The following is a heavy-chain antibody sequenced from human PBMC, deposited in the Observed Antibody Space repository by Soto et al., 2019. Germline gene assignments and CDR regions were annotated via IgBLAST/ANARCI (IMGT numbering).Heavy chain of an antibody. V-gene: IGHV3-23*01. CDR2: VSIGGST. CDR1: GFTFSSYA. CDR3: AKRRGAGGHFDY. D-gene: IGHD2-15*01. J-gene: IGHJ4*02. Sequence: GGSLGLSCAASGFTFSSYAMGWVRQGPGKGLEWVAVVSIGGSTHYADSVRGRFTISRDNSKNTLSLQMNSLTAEDTAVYFCAKRRGAGGHFDYWGQGALVTVSS.